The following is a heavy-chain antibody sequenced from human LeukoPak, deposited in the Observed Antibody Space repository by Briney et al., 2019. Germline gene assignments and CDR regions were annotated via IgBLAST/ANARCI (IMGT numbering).Heavy chain of an antibody. J-gene: IGHJ4*02. Sequence: GGSLRLSCAASGFTFDDYGMSWVRQAPGKGLEWVSGINWIGGRTGYADSVKGRFTISRDNAKNSLYLQMNSLRAEDTALYYCARVSSRGYSGYDVDYWGQGTLVTVSS. CDR2: INWIGGRT. CDR3: ARVSSRGYSGYDVDY. D-gene: IGHD5-12*01. CDR1: GFTFDDYG. V-gene: IGHV3-20*04.